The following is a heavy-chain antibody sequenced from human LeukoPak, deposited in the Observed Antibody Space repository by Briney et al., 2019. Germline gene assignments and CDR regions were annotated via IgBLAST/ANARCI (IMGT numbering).Heavy chain of an antibody. Sequence: AETLTLTCAASGYSISSGYYWGWLRHPPGKGLEWIGSIYHSGSTYYNPSLKSRVTISVDTSKNQFSLKLSSVTAADTAVYYCARVVWFGEVSNFDYWGQGTLVTVSS. V-gene: IGHV4-38-2*01. CDR1: GYSISSGYY. CDR2: IYHSGST. J-gene: IGHJ4*02. CDR3: ARVVWFGEVSNFDY. D-gene: IGHD3-10*01.